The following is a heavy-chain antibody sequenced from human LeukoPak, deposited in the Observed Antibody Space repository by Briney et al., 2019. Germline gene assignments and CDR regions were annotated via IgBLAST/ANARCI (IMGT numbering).Heavy chain of an antibody. CDR3: ASYRFLEWLLDY. D-gene: IGHD3-3*01. J-gene: IGHJ4*02. V-gene: IGHV1-2*02. CDR1: GYTFTGYY. Sequence: ASVKVSCKASGYTFTGYYMHWVRQAPGQGLEWMGWINPNSGGTNYAQKFQGRVTMTRDTSISTAYMELSRLRPDDTAVYYCASYRFLEWLLDYWGQGTLVTVSS. CDR2: INPNSGGT.